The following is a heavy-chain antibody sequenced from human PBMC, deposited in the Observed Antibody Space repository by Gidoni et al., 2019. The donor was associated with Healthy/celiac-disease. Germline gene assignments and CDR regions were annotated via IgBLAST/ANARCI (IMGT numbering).Heavy chain of an antibody. CDR3: ATIYYCGGDCYSVPFDY. J-gene: IGHJ4*02. CDR2: IYYSGST. D-gene: IGHD2-21*02. V-gene: IGHV4-39*01. CDR1: GGSISSSSYY. Sequence: QLQLQESGPGLVKPSETLSLTCTVSGGSISSSSYYWGWIRQPPGKGLEWIGSIYYSGSTYYNPSLKSRVTISVDTSKNQFSLKLSSVTAADTAVYYCATIYYCGGDCYSVPFDYWGQGTLVTVSS.